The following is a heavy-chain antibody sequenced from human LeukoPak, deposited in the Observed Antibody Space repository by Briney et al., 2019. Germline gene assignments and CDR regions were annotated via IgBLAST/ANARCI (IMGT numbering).Heavy chain of an antibody. V-gene: IGHV1-2*02. CDR1: GYTFTGYY. CDR3: ARGLTSYDSSGYYNHHDAFDI. Sequence: ASVKVSCKASGYTFTGYYMHWVRQAPGQGLEWMGWINPNSGGTNYAQKFQGRVTMTRDTSISTAYMELSRLRSDDTAVYYCARGLTSYDSSGYYNHHDAFDIWGQGTMVTVSS. J-gene: IGHJ3*02. D-gene: IGHD3-22*01. CDR2: INPNSGGT.